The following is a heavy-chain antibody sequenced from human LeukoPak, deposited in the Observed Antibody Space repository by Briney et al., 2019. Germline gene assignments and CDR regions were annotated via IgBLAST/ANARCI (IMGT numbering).Heavy chain of an antibody. V-gene: IGHV1-69*06. J-gene: IGHJ4*02. CDR1: GGTFSSYA. D-gene: IGHD3-10*01. CDR3: ARGTWGFGEFQPRIFDY. Sequence: ASVKVSCKASGGTFSSYAISWVRQAPGQGLEWMGGIIPIFGTANYAQKFQGRVTITADKSTSTAYMELSSLRSEDTAVYYCARGTWGFGEFQPRIFDYWGQGTLVTVSS. CDR2: IIPIFGTA.